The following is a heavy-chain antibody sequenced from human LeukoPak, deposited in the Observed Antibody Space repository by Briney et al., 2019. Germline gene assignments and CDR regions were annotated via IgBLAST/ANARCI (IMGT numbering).Heavy chain of an antibody. J-gene: IGHJ6*03. V-gene: IGHV4-61*02. CDR1: GGSISSGSYY. CDR2: IYTSGTT. D-gene: IGHD3-16*01. CDR3: ARVRWGLRSYYYYYMDV. Sequence: PSETLSLTCTVSGGSISSGSYYWSWIRQPAGKGLEWIGRIYTSGTTNYNPSLKSRVTISVDTSKNQFSLKLSSVTAADTAVYYCARVRWGLRSYYYYYMDVWGKGTTVTISS.